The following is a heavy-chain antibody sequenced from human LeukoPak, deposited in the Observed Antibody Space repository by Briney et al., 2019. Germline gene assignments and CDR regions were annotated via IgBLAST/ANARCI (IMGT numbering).Heavy chain of an antibody. D-gene: IGHD3-9*01. V-gene: IGHV3-13*05. CDR2: FGTAGDP. Sequence: GGALGLSWAASGFTFSRFDMPWGRQASGKGLGWGSAFGTAGDPHYPGSVKGRFTISRENAKNSLYLQMNSLRAGDTAVYYCARGFGDILTGYYGGLVAQQDYGMDVWGKGTTVTVSS. CDR3: ARGFGDILTGYYGGLVAQQDYGMDV. J-gene: IGHJ6*04. CDR1: GFTFSRFD.